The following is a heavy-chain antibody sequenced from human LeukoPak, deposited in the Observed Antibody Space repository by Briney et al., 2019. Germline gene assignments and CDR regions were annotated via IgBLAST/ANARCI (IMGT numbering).Heavy chain of an antibody. Sequence: ASVKVSCKASGYTFTSYYMHWVRQAPGQGLEWMGIINPSGGSTSYAQKFQGRVTTTRDTSTSTVYMELSSLRSEDTAVYYCARDVGDIVVVPASPAINWFDPWGQGTLVTASS. CDR1: GYTFTSYY. V-gene: IGHV1-46*01. D-gene: IGHD2-2*01. CDR3: ARDVGDIVVVPASPAINWFDP. J-gene: IGHJ5*02. CDR2: INPSGGST.